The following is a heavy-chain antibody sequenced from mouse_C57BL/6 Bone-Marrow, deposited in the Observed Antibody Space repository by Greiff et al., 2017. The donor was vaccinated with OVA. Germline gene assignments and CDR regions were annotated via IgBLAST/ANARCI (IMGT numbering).Heavy chain of an antibody. V-gene: IGHV10-1*01. CDR3: VRHGGWLLRGAMDY. D-gene: IGHD2-3*01. J-gene: IGHJ4*01. CDR2: IRSKSNNYAT. Sequence: EVKLVESGGGLVQPKGSLKLSCAASGFSFNTYAMNWVRQAPGKGLEWVARIRSKSNNYATYYADSVKDRFTISRDDSESMLYLQMNNLKTEDTAMNYCVRHGGWLLRGAMDYWGQGTSVTVSS. CDR1: GFSFNTYA.